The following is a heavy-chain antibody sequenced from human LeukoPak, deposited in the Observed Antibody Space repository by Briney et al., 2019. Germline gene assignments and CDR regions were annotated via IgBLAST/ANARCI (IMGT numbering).Heavy chain of an antibody. CDR1: GGSFYPSDYY. CDR3: ARVFDS. CDR2: IFYTGKT. V-gene: IGHV4-39*07. J-gene: IGHJ4*02. Sequence: SETLSLTCTVSGGSFYPSDYYWGWVRQPPGKGPEWIGYIFYTGKTNYTPSLKSRVSISIDTSKNQFSLKLTSVTAADTAVYYCARVFDSWGQGTLVTVSS.